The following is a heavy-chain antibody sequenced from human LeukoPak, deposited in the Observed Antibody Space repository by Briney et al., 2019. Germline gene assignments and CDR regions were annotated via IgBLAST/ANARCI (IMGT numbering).Heavy chain of an antibody. D-gene: IGHD2-15*01. CDR3: ARQTKGSRFCSGGSCYSRWFDP. V-gene: IGHV4-59*08. Sequence: SETLSLACTVSGGSINNYYWSWIRQSPEKGLEWIGYIHDSGSTNYNPSLKSRVTISVDTSKNQFSLKLSSVTAADTAVYYCARQTKGSRFCSGGSCYSRWFDPWGQGTLVTVSS. CDR1: GGSINNYY. J-gene: IGHJ5*02. CDR2: IHDSGST.